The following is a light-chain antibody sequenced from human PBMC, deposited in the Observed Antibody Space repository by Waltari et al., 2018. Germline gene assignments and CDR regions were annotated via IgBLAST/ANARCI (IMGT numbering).Light chain of an antibody. V-gene: IGKV2-28*01. CDR1: QSLLHSNGYNY. Sequence: DIVITQPPLSLPVTPGEAASISCCTNQSLLHSNGYNYLVWYLQKPGQSPQLLIYLGSNRASGVPDRFSGSGSGTDFTLTISRVEAEDVGVYYCMQALQTPYTFGQGTKLEIK. CDR3: MQALQTPYT. J-gene: IGKJ2*01. CDR2: LGS.